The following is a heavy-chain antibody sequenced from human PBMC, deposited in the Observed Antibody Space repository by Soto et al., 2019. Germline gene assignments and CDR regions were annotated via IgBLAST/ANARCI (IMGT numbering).Heavy chain of an antibody. J-gene: IGHJ4*02. D-gene: IGHD2-2*01. CDR1: GYTFTAFG. CDR3: AREYCDSSSCYDSDY. V-gene: IGHV1-18*01. Sequence: ASVKVSCKASGYTFTAFGISWVRQAPGQGLEWMGWISAYNDSTKYAQKLQGRVTMTTETSTSTAYMELRSLRSDDTAVYYCAREYCDSSSCYDSDYWGQGTLVTVSS. CDR2: ISAYNDST.